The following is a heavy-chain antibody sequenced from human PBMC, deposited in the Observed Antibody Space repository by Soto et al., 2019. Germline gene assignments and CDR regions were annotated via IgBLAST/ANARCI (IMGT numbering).Heavy chain of an antibody. CDR3: ARVGRYCTNGVCYTSGGNWFDP. J-gene: IGHJ5*02. D-gene: IGHD2-8*01. CDR1: GYSFTSYW. CDR2: IYPGDSDT. Sequence: GESLKISCKGSGYSFTSYWIGWVRQMPGKGLEWMGIIYPGDSDTRYSPSFQGQVTISADKSISTAYRQWSSLKASDTAMYYCARVGRYCTNGVCYTSGGNWFDPWGQGTLVTVSS. V-gene: IGHV5-51*01.